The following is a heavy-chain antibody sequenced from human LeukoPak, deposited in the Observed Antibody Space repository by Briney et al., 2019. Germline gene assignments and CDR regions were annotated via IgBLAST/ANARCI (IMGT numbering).Heavy chain of an antibody. CDR1: GGSISSGDYY. D-gene: IGHD6-19*01. V-gene: IGHV4-30-4*08. Sequence: SQTLSLTCTVSGGSISSGDYYWSWIRQPPGKGLEWIGYIYYSGSTYYNPSLRSRVTISVDTSKNQFSLKLSSVIAADTAVYYCARARWQWLAHAFDIWGQGTMVTVSS. CDR2: IYYSGST. CDR3: ARARWQWLAHAFDI. J-gene: IGHJ3*02.